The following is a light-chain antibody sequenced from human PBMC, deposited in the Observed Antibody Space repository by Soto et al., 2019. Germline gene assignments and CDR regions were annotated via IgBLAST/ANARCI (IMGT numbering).Light chain of an antibody. V-gene: IGKV3-15*01. Sequence: EIVMTQSPATLSVSPGERATLSCRASQNVGRNLAWYQQKPGQAPRLLIYGASTRATGIPARFSGSGSGTEFTLTISSLQSEDFAVYHCHQYNNWPPDTFGQGTTLEIK. CDR3: HQYNNWPPDT. CDR1: QNVGRN. J-gene: IGKJ2*01. CDR2: GAS.